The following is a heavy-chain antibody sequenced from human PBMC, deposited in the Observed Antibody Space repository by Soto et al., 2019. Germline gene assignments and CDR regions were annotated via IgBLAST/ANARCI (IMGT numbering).Heavy chain of an antibody. CDR3: ARAGDMDV. Sequence: LRLSCAASGFTFSSYWMHWVRQAPGKGLVCVSRINSDGSSTIYADSVKGRFAISRDNAKNTLYLQMNSLRAEDTAVYYCARAGDMDVWGQGTTVTVSS. CDR2: INSDGSST. V-gene: IGHV3-74*01. CDR1: GFTFSSYW. J-gene: IGHJ6*02.